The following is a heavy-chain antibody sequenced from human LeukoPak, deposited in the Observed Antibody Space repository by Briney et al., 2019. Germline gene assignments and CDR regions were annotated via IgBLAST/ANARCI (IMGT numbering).Heavy chain of an antibody. CDR3: ARGGGSGTFDY. V-gene: IGHV3-11*06. D-gene: IGHD3-10*01. J-gene: IGHJ4*02. CDR1: GFTFSDYY. Sequence: GGSLRLSCAASGFTFSDYYVSWIRQAPGKGLEWVSCISSSSSYTNYADSVKGRFTISRDNAKNSLYLQMDSLRAEDTAVYYCARGGGSGTFDYWGQGTLVTVSS. CDR2: ISSSSSYT.